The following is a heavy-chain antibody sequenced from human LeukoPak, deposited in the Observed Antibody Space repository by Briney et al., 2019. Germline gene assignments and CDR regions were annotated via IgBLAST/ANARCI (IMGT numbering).Heavy chain of an antibody. D-gene: IGHD3-3*01. CDR1: GFKFSNHG. Sequence: GGSLRLSCAASGFKFSNHGMHWVRQAPGKGLEWVAVIWYDGSNKYYTDSVKGRFTISRDNSKNTLYLQINSLRVEDTAVYYCARDRSVDYFDYWGQGTLVTVSS. J-gene: IGHJ4*02. CDR3: ARDRSVDYFDY. CDR2: IWYDGSNK. V-gene: IGHV3-33*01.